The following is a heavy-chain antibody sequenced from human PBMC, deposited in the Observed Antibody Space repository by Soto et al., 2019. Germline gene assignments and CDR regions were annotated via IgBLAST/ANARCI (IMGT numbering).Heavy chain of an antibody. J-gene: IGHJ5*02. CDR1: GGSFSGYY. D-gene: IGHD6-19*01. CDR3: ARRIGTGSSGWYSGS. Sequence: QVQLQQWGAGLLKPSETLSLTCAVYGGSFSGYYWTWIRQPPGKGLEWIGEINHSGSTNYNPSLKGRVAILVDPSKHQFSLKVNSVTDADTAVYYCARRIGTGSSGWYSGSWGQGTLVTVSS. CDR2: INHSGST. V-gene: IGHV4-34*01.